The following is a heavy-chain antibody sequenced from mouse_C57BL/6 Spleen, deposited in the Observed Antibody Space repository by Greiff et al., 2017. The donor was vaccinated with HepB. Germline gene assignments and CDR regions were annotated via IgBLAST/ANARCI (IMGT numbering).Heavy chain of an antibody. V-gene: IGHV5-15*01. Sequence: EVKLMESGGGLVQPGGSLKLSCAASGFTFSDYGMAWVRQAPRKGPEWVAFISNLAYSIYYADTVTGRFTISRENTKNTLYLEMSSLRSEDTAMYYCARHGTVGYFDVWGTGTTVTVSS. J-gene: IGHJ1*03. CDR1: GFTFSDYG. CDR3: ARHGTVGYFDV. CDR2: ISNLAYSI. D-gene: IGHD1-1*01.